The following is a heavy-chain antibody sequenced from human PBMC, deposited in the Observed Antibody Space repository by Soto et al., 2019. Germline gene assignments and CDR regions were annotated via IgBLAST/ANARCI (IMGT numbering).Heavy chain of an antibody. CDR3: ASHLYCSGGSCFDY. D-gene: IGHD2-15*01. CDR2: INSDGSST. V-gene: IGHV3-74*01. Sequence: EVQLVASGGGLVQPGGSLRLSCAASGFTFSSYWMHWVRQAPGKGLVWVSRINSDGSSTSYADSVKGRFTISRDNAKNTRYLQMNSLRAEDTAVYYCASHLYCSGGSCFDYWGQGTLVTVSS. CDR1: GFTFSSYW. J-gene: IGHJ4*02.